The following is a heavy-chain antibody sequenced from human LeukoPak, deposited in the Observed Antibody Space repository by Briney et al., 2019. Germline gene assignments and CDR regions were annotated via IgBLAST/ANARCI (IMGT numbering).Heavy chain of an antibody. CDR1: GFIFSSYG. D-gene: IGHD2-15*01. CDR2: ISRSGFST. CDR3: VKDKGSGASGGFEY. J-gene: IGHJ4*02. V-gene: IGHV3-23*01. Sequence: HPGGSLRLSCAASGFIFSSYGMSWVRQAPGKGLEWVSGISRSGFSTYYADSVQGRFTMSRDNSKNTLYLEMNSLRAEDTDIYYCVKDKGSGASGGFEYSGQGDLVTVSS.